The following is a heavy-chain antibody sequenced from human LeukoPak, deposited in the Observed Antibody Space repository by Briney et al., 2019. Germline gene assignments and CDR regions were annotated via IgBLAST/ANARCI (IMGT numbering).Heavy chain of an antibody. CDR3: ARTNGDYYDRPFDY. CDR2: IYYSGST. D-gene: IGHD3-22*01. CDR1: GYSISSSHW. V-gene: IGHV4-28*01. Sequence: SDTLSLTCAVSGYSISSSHWWGWIRQPPGKGLEWIGYIYYSGSTYYSPSLKSRATVSVDTSKNQFSLKLSSVTAVDTAVYYCARTNGDYYDRPFDYWGQGTLVTVSS. J-gene: IGHJ4*02.